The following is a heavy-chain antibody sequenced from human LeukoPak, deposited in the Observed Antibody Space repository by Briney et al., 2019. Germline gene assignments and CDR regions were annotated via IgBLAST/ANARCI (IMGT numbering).Heavy chain of an antibody. J-gene: IGHJ3*01. V-gene: IGHV3-48*02. CDR2: ITRSSGTI. CDR1: GFTFSSYD. CDR3: VRDKLGGAFDV. Sequence: GGSLRLSCAASGFTFSSYDMNWVRQAPGKGLEWVSFITRSSGTIYYADSVKGRFTVSRDNAESSLYLQMNSLRDEDTAVYSCVRDKLGGAFDVWGHGTMVTVSS. D-gene: IGHD1-7*01.